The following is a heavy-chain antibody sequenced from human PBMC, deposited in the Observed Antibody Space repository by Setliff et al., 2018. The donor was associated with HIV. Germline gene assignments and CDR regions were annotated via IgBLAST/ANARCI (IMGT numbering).Heavy chain of an antibody. CDR2: IYYSGSA. V-gene: IGHV4-38-2*01. D-gene: IGHD6-13*01. J-gene: IGHJ5*02. CDR3: ARTSILYSSSWYVSKNWFDP. Sequence: PSETLSLTCAVSGYSISSGYYWGWIRQPPGKGLEWIGSIYYSGSAYYNPSLKSRVTISVDTPKNQFSLKLTSVTAADTAVYYCARTSILYSSSWYVSKNWFDPWGQGTLVTVSS. CDR1: GYSISSGYY.